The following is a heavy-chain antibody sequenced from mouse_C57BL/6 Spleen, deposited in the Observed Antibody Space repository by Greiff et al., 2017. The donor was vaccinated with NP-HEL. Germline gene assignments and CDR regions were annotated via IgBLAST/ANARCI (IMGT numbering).Heavy chain of an antibody. V-gene: IGHV1-63*01. D-gene: IGHD3-3*01. CDR2: IYPGGGYT. CDR3: ARREGRRAMDY. J-gene: IGHJ4*01. CDR1: GYTFTNYW. Sequence: QVQLQQSGAELVRPGTSVKMSCKASGYTFTNYWIGWAKQRPGHGLEWIGDIYPGGGYTNYNEKFKGKATLTADKSSSTAYMQFSSLTSEDSAIYYCARREGRRAMDYWGQGTSVTVSS.